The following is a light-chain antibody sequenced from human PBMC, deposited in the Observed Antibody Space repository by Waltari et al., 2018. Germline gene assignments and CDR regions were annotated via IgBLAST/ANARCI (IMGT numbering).Light chain of an antibody. J-gene: IGKJ4*01. CDR3: QQYLRFPLT. Sequence: DIVMTQSPDSLTVSLGERATIICQSSQSLSDSSNNKDHLAWYQPKPGQPPKLLIYWAFTRESGVPDRFSGSGSETDFTLTITSLQAEDVAVYYCQQYLRFPLTFGGGTKVEI. CDR2: WAF. CDR1: QSLSDSSNNKDH. V-gene: IGKV4-1*01.